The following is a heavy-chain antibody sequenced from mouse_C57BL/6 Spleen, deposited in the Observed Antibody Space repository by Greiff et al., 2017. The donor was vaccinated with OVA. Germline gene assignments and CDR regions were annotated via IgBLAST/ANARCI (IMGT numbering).Heavy chain of an antibody. J-gene: IGHJ3*01. CDR3: ARSGHLRDHWFAY. Sequence: QVQLQQPGAELVKPGASVKLSCKASGYTFTSYWMHWVKQRPGRGLEWIGRIDPHSGGTKYNEKVKSKATLTVDKHSSTAYIQLSSLTSEDSAVYYCARSGHLRDHWFAYWGQGTLVTVSA. CDR2: IDPHSGGT. CDR1: GYTFTSYW. V-gene: IGHV1-72*01. D-gene: IGHD3-2*02.